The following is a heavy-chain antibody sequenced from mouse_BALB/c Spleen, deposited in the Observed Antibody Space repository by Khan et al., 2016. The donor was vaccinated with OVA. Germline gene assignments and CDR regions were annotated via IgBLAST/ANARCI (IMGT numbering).Heavy chain of an antibody. CDR1: GYSFSTYY. CDR2: IDPFNGGT. V-gene: IGHV1S135*01. Sequence: VQLQQSGPELMKPGASVKISCKASGYSFSTYYIHWVTRSHGKTLEWIGYIDPFNGGTTYNQKFKGKAPLTVDKSSSTAYMPLTSLTSEDSAVYYCARHGSASWFAYWGQGTLVTVSA. D-gene: IGHD1-1*01. J-gene: IGHJ3*01. CDR3: ARHGSASWFAY.